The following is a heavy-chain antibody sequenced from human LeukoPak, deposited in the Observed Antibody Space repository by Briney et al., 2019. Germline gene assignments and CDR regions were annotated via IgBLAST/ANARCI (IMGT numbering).Heavy chain of an antibody. J-gene: IGHJ4*02. CDR3: ASGDFSVVAAMPFDY. CDR2: IIPIFGTA. V-gene: IGHV1-69*06. D-gene: IGHD2-15*01. CDR1: GGTFSSYA. Sequence: SVKVSCKASGGTFSSYAISWVRQAPGQGLEWMGRIIPIFGTANYAQKFQGRVTITADKSTSTAYMELSSLRSEDTAVYYCASGDFSVVAAMPFDYWGQGTLVTVSS.